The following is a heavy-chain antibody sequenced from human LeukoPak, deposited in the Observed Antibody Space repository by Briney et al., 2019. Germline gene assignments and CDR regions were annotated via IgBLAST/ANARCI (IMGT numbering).Heavy chain of an antibody. Sequence: SETLSLTCTVSGGSISSYYWSWLRQPAGKGLEWIGRIYTSGSTNYNPSLKSRVTMSVDTSKNQFSLKLSSVTAADTAVYYCARSTIFGVAHLGFDPWGQGTLVTVSS. D-gene: IGHD3-3*01. CDR2: IYTSGST. CDR3: ARSTIFGVAHLGFDP. V-gene: IGHV4-4*07. CDR1: GGSISSYY. J-gene: IGHJ5*02.